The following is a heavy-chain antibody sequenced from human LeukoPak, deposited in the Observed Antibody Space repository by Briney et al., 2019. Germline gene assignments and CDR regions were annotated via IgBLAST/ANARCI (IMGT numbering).Heavy chain of an antibody. CDR1: GFTFSSHA. D-gene: IGHD1-26*01. CDR3: AKAKWELYYYALDV. J-gene: IGHJ6*02. Sequence: GSLRLSRAASGFTFSSHAMTWVRQAPGKGLEWVSAIRGSGGSTYYADSVKGRFTISRDNSKNTLYLQMNSLRAEDTAVYYCAKAKWELYYYALDVWGQGTTVTVSS. V-gene: IGHV3-23*01. CDR2: IRGSGGST.